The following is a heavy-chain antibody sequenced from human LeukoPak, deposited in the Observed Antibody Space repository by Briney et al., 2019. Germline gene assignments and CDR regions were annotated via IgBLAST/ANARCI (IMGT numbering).Heavy chain of an antibody. D-gene: IGHD6-19*01. V-gene: IGHV3-30*18. Sequence: GGSLRLSCAASGFTFSSYVMHWVRQAPGKGLEWVAVISYDGSNKYYADSVKGRFTISRDNSKNTLYLQMNSLRAEDTAVYYCAKMGGGGIAVAGLPLWGQGTLVTVSS. CDR3: AKMGGGGIAVAGLPL. CDR1: GFTFSSYV. J-gene: IGHJ4*02. CDR2: ISYDGSNK.